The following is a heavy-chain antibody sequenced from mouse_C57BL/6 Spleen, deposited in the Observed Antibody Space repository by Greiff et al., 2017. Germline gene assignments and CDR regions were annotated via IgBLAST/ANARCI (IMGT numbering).Heavy chain of an antibody. Sequence: QVQLKESGAELARPGASVKMSCKASGYTFTSYTMHWVKQRPGQGLEWIGYINPSSGYTKYNQKFEDKATLTADKSSSTAYMQLSSLTSEDSAVYYCATYGSSYNWYFDVWGTGTTVTVSS. D-gene: IGHD1-1*01. J-gene: IGHJ1*03. CDR3: ATYGSSYNWYFDV. CDR2: INPSSGYT. V-gene: IGHV1-4*01. CDR1: GYTFTSYT.